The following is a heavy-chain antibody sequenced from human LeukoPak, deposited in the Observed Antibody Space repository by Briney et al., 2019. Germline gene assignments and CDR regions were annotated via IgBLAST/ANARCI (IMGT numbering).Heavy chain of an antibody. Sequence: PGGPLRLSCAASGFTSGSYWMHWLRHAPGKGPEAVSRIDCDGTDTDYADSVEGRFTIYRDNAKNTLNLQMNSLRGEDTGVYYCARGMLSRAGYHWYYYMDVWGKGAMVTVSS. V-gene: IGHV3-74*01. CDR1: GFTSGSYW. CDR3: ARGMLSRAGYHWYYYMDV. D-gene: IGHD3-16*01. J-gene: IGHJ6*03. CDR2: IDCDGTDT.